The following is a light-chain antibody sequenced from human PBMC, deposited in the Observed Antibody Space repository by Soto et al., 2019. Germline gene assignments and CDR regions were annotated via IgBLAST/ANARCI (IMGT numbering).Light chain of an antibody. CDR3: QPYGSSLWT. V-gene: IGKV3-20*01. CDR1: QSVSSSY. Sequence: EIVLTQSPGTLSLSPGERATLSCRASQSVSSSYLAWYQQKPGQAPRLLIYGASSRATGIPDRFSGSGSGTDFTLTLSRLEPEDFAVYYCQPYGSSLWTFGQGIKVEIK. J-gene: IGKJ1*01. CDR2: GAS.